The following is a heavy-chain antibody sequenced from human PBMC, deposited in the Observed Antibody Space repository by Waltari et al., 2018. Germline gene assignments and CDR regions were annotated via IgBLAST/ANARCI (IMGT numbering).Heavy chain of an antibody. D-gene: IGHD2-21*02. CDR3: ATDGDGDCSLCLAQ. CDR2: IYNDGTK. V-gene: IGHV3-53*01. CDR1: GLIFSTHY. Sequence: EVQLVESGGGVIQPGGSLRLSCAASGLIFSTHYMSWVRQAPGKGLEWVSVIYNDGTKLYADSVKGRFTVSRDNSKNMVHLQMDSLRAEDTAVYYCATDGDGDCSLCLAQWGQGTLVTVSS. J-gene: IGHJ4*02.